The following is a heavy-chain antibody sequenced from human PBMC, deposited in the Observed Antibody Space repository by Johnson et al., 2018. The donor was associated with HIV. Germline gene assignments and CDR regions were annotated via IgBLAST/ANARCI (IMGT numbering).Heavy chain of an antibody. CDR1: GFTFSSYA. Sequence: QVLLVESGGGVVQTGRSLRLSCAASGFTFSSYAMHWVRQAPGKGLEWVAIISYDGTNKYYADSVKCRFTISRDNSKNTLYLQMNSLRAEDTAMYYCARVSSIAALWDAFDIWGQGTMVTVSS. V-gene: IGHV3-30-3*01. CDR3: ARVSSIAALWDAFDI. CDR2: ISYDGTNK. J-gene: IGHJ3*02. D-gene: IGHD6-6*01.